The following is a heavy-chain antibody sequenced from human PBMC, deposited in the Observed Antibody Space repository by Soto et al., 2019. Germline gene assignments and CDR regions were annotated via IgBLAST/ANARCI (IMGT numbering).Heavy chain of an antibody. J-gene: IGHJ4*02. V-gene: IGHV3-7*01. CDR2: IKQDGSEK. CDR3: ARAHTGYSSSHYYFDY. CDR1: GFTFSSYW. Sequence: PGGSLRLSCAASGFTFSSYWMSWVRQAPGKGLEWVANIKQDGSEKYYVDSVKGRFTISRDNAKNSLYLQMNSLRAEDTAVYYCARAHTGYSSSHYYFDYWGQGTLVTVSS. D-gene: IGHD6-13*01.